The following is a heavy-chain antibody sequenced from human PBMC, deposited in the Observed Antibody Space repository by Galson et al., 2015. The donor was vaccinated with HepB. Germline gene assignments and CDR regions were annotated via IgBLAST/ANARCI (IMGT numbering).Heavy chain of an antibody. D-gene: IGHD3-10*02. J-gene: IGHJ6*02. CDR2: IWNDGSNK. Sequence: SLRLSCAASGFTFSSYGMHWVRQAPGKGLEWVAVIWNDGSNKNYAASVKGRFTISRDNSKNTVYLQLNSLRAEDTAVYYCARDRVFRPNSYYYYGMDVWGQGTTVTVSS. CDR3: ARDRVFRPNSYYYYGMDV. CDR1: GFTFSSYG. V-gene: IGHV3-33*01.